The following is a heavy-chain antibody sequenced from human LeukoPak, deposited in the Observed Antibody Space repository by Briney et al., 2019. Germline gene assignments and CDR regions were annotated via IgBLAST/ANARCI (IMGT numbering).Heavy chain of an antibody. D-gene: IGHD3-10*01. CDR1: GDSVSSNSAA. CDR2: TYYRSKWYN. CDR3: AREGLLWFGEFPYYFDY. J-gene: IGHJ4*02. V-gene: IGHV6-1*01. Sequence: SQTLSLTCAISGDSVSSNSAAWNWIGQSPSTGLEWLGRTYYRSKWYNDYAVSVKSRITINPDTSKNQFSLQLNSVTPEDTAVYYCAREGLLWFGEFPYYFDYWGQGTLVTVSS.